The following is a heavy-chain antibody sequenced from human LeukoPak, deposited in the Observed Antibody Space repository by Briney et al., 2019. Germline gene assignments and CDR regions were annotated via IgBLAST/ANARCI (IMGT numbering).Heavy chain of an antibody. V-gene: IGHV3-74*01. D-gene: IGHD5-18*01. CDR1: GFTFSSYW. Sequence: AGGSLRLSCAASGFTFSSYWMHWVRQAPGKGLVWVSRINSDGSSTSYADSVKGRFTISRDNAKNTLYLQMNSLRAEDTALYYCARADKDGYGFFGFDYWGQGTLVTVSS. CDR2: INSDGSST. J-gene: IGHJ4*02. CDR3: ARADKDGYGFFGFDY.